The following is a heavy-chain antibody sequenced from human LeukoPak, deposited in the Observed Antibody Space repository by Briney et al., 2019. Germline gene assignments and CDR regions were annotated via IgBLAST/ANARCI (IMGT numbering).Heavy chain of an antibody. CDR1: GFTFSSYA. D-gene: IGHD6-13*01. Sequence: GRSLRLSCAASGFTFSSYAMHWVRQAPGKGLEWVAVISYDGSNKYYADSVKGRFTISRDNSKNTLYLQMNSLRAEDTAVYYRARGLRDLIAAAGINWFDPWGQGTLVTVSS. V-gene: IGHV3-30*04. J-gene: IGHJ5*02. CDR2: ISYDGSNK. CDR3: ARGLRDLIAAAGINWFDP.